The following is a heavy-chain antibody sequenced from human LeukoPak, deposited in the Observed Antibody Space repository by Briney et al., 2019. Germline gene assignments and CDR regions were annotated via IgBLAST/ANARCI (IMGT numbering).Heavy chain of an antibody. CDR1: GFTFSSYS. CDR2: ISSSSSYI. D-gene: IGHD3-10*01. V-gene: IGHV3-21*01. J-gene: IGHJ4*02. Sequence: PGGSLRLSCAASGFTFSSYSMNWVRQAPGKGLEWVSSISSSSSYIYYADSVKGRFTISRDNAKNSLYLQMNSLRAEDTAVYYCARAGPTDTYYYGSGSYPWDYWGQGTLVTVSS. CDR3: ARAGPTDTYYYGSGSYPWDY.